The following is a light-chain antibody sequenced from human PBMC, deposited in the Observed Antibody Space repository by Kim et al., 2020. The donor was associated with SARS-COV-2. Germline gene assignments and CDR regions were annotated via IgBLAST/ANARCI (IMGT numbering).Light chain of an antibody. CDR1: TSSIGSNY. CDR3: ATWDDSLSGLYV. J-gene: IGLJ1*01. Sequence: QRVTIYCSGNTSSIGSNYVYWYQQLPGMAPKLLIYRNSQRPSGVPDRFSGSESGTSASLAISGLRPEDEADYYCATWDDSLSGLYVFGTGTKVTVL. V-gene: IGLV1-47*01. CDR2: RNS.